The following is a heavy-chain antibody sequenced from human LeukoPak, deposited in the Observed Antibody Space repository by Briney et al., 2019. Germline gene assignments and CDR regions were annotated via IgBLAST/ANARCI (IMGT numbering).Heavy chain of an antibody. CDR2: IDPSGGSP. CDR3: AREFSGGYFDY. CDR1: GYTFTGYF. D-gene: IGHD3-16*01. V-gene: IGHV1-46*01. Sequence: ASVKVSCKASGYTFTGYFMHWVRHAPGQGLEWMGIIDPSGGSPTYAQKFQGRVTVTTDTSTSTLYMELRSLRSEDAALYFCAREFSGGYFDYWGQGTLVTVSS. J-gene: IGHJ4*02.